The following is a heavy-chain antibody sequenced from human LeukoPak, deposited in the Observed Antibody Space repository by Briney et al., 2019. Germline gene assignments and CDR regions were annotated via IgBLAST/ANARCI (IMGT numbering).Heavy chain of an antibody. V-gene: IGHV4-39*07. J-gene: IGHJ4*02. CDR3: ARVKSAAADN. CDR1: GGSISSSLYI. D-gene: IGHD6-13*01. CDR2: VYSSGST. Sequence: SETLSLTCSVSGGSISSSLYIWGWIRQSPGKGLEWIGTVYSSGSTHYNPSLKSRVTLSIDTPNNQFSLNLSSVTAADTAVYYCARVKSAAADNWGQGTLVAVSS.